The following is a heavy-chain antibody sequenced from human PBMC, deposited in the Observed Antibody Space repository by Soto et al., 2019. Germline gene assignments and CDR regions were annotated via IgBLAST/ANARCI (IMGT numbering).Heavy chain of an antibody. Sequence: QVQLVESGGGVVQPGRSLRLSCAASGFTFSSYGMHWVRQAPGKGLEWVAVIWYDGSNKYYADSVKGRFTISRDNSKNTLYLQMNSLRAEDTAVYYCARAYYDMADAFDIWGQGTMVTVSS. V-gene: IGHV3-33*01. J-gene: IGHJ3*02. CDR2: IWYDGSNK. CDR1: GFTFSSYG. CDR3: ARAYYDMADAFDI. D-gene: IGHD3-9*01.